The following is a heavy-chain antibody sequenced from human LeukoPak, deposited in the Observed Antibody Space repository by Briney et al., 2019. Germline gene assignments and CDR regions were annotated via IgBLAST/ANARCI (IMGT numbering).Heavy chain of an antibody. CDR2: ISSSAKTI. CDR1: GFTFSDYY. D-gene: IGHD2-15*01. Sequence: GGSLRLSCAASGFTFSDYYMTWIRQAPGKGLEWVSHISSSAKTIHYADSVKGRFTISRDSAKNSLYLQMNSLRAEDTAVYYCASGGGYCSDGSCSIWGQGTMVTVSS. CDR3: ASGGGYCSDGSCSI. J-gene: IGHJ3*02. V-gene: IGHV3-11*04.